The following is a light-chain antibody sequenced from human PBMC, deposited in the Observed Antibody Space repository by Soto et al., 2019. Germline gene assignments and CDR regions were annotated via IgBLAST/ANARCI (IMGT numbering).Light chain of an antibody. CDR1: QSISRY. CDR3: QQYYSFPRT. V-gene: IGKV1-39*01. Sequence: DIQMTQSPSSLSASVGDRVTINCRASQSISRYLNWYQQKPGKAPKLLIYAASSLQSGVPSRFSGGGSGTDFTLTISGLQSEDFATYYCQQYYSFPRTFGQGTKVDIK. CDR2: AAS. J-gene: IGKJ1*01.